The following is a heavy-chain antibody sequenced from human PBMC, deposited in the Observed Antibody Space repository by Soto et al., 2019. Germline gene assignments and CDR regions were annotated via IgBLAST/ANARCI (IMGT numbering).Heavy chain of an antibody. CDR1: GGTFSSSA. J-gene: IGHJ4*02. CDR2: IIPIFGTA. CDR3: VWDSSGSYYVDY. V-gene: IGHV1-69*12. Sequence: QVQLVQSGAEVKKPGSSVKVSCKASGGTFSSSAISWVRQAHGQGLEWMGGIIPIFGTANYAQKFQGRVTITADESTSTAYMELSSLRSEDTAVYYCVWDSSGSYYVDYWGQGTLVTVSS. D-gene: IGHD3-22*01.